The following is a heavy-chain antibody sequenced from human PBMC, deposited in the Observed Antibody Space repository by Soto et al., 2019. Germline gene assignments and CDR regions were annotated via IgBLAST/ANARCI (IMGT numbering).Heavy chain of an antibody. CDR2: IIPIFGTA. Sequence: GASVKVSCNASGGTFSSYAISWVRQAPGQGLEWMGGIIPIFGTANYAQKFQGRVTITADESTSTAYMELSSLRSEDTAVYYCATSDYVHRGYYYYGMDVWGQGTTVTVSS. CDR3: ATSDYVHRGYYYYGMDV. J-gene: IGHJ6*02. D-gene: IGHD4-17*01. V-gene: IGHV1-69*13. CDR1: GGTFSSYA.